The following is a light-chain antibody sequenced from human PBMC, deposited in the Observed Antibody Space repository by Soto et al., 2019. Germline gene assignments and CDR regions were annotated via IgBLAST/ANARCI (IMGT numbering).Light chain of an antibody. CDR2: WGS. CDR3: MQALQTPWT. J-gene: IGKJ1*01. CDR1: QSLLHSNGYNY. Sequence: DIVMTQSPLSLPVTPGEPASNSCRSSQSLLHSNGYNYLDWYLQKPGQSPQLLIYWGSNRASGVPDRFSGSGSGTDFTLKISRVEAEDVGVYYCMQALQTPWTFGQGTKVDIK. V-gene: IGKV2-28*01.